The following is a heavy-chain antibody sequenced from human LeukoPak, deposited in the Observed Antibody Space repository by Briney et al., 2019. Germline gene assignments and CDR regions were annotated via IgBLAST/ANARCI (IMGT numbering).Heavy chain of an antibody. Sequence: GASVKVSCKASGYTFISYGISWVRQAPGQGLEWMGWISAYNGNTNYAQKLQGRVTMTTDTSTSTAYMELRSLRSDDTAVYYCARDLIGYSSGTNWFDPWGQGTLVTVSS. CDR1: GYTFISYG. D-gene: IGHD6-19*01. CDR3: ARDLIGYSSGTNWFDP. V-gene: IGHV1-18*01. J-gene: IGHJ5*02. CDR2: ISAYNGNT.